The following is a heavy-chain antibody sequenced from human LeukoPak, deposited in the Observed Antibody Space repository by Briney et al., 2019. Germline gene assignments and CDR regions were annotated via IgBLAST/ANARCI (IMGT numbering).Heavy chain of an antibody. CDR3: ARQPAGYYGKTGYYPYYFDY. D-gene: IGHD3-22*01. Sequence: SETLSLTCTVSGGSVSSYYWSWVRQPPGKGLEWIGYIFYTGSTKYGPSLNSRVTISLDTSKNQFSLKLSSVTAADTAVYYCARQPAGYYGKTGYYPYYFDYWGQGTLVTVSS. J-gene: IGHJ4*02. V-gene: IGHV4-59*08. CDR2: IFYTGST. CDR1: GGSVSSYY.